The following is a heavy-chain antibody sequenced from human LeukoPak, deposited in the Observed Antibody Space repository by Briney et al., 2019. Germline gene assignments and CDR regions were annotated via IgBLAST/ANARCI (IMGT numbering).Heavy chain of an antibody. J-gene: IGHJ5*01. Sequence: PSETLSLTCTVSGGPISSNYWSWIRQTPGKGLEWIGYIYYSGTTSYNPSLKSRVTISLDTSKNQFSLKVSSVTAADTAVYYCARVGWPVLLIDSWGQGTLVTVSS. CDR3: ARVGWPVLLIDS. CDR2: IYYSGTT. CDR1: GGPISSNY. D-gene: IGHD2/OR15-2a*01. V-gene: IGHV4-59*01.